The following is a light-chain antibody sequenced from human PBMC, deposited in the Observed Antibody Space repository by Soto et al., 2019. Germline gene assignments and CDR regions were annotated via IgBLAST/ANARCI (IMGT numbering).Light chain of an antibody. J-gene: IGLJ1*01. CDR2: GVT. CDR3: TSYTSSSALYV. V-gene: IGLV2-14*01. Sequence: QSVLTQPASVSGSPGQSITISCTGTSSDIGGYDYVSWYQHHPGKAPKFIIYGVTNRPAGVSHRFSGSKSANTASLTISGLQAEDEADYYCTSYTSSSALYVFGTGTKVTVL. CDR1: SSDIGGYDY.